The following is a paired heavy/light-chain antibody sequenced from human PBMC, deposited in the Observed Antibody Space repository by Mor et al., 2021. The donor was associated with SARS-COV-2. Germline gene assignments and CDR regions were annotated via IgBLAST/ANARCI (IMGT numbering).Light chain of an antibody. V-gene: IGLV1-47*01. CDR2: RSN. J-gene: IGLJ2*01. CDR1: NSNIGSSR. Sequence: QSVLSQPPSASGTPGQRVTISCSGSNSNIGSSRLYWYQQLPGTAPKLLIYRSNQRPSGVPDRFSGSKSGTSASLAISGLRSEDEAHYYCAAWDDSLSPPQVVFGGGTKLTVL. CDR3: AAWDDSLSPPQVV.
Heavy chain of an antibody. Sequence: EVQLLESGGGLVQPGGSLRLSCAASGFTFSSYAMTWVRQAPGKGLEWVSTISSSGGSTYYAYSVKGRFTISRDNSKNTLYLQMNSLRAEDTAVYYCAKDALSYSGYDYYFDYWGQGILVTVSS. CDR2: ISSSGGST. CDR1: GFTFSSYA. CDR3: AKDALSYSGYDYYFDY. V-gene: IGHV3-23*01. J-gene: IGHJ4*02. D-gene: IGHD5-12*01.